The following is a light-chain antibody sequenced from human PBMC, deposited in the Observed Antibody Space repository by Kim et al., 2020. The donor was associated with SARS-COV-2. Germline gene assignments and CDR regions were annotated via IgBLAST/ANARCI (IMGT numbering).Light chain of an antibody. V-gene: IGLV3-25*03. CDR3: QSADSSGTHVV. CDR1: ALPKQY. Sequence: SYGLTQPPSVSVSPGQTARITCSGDALPKQYAYWYQQKPGQAPVLVIYKDSERPSGIPERFSGSSSGTTVTLTISGVQAEDEADYYCQSADSSGTHVVFGGGTQLTVL. CDR2: KDS. J-gene: IGLJ2*01.